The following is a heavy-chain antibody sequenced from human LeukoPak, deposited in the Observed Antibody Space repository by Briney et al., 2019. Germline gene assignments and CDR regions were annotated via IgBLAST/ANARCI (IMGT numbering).Heavy chain of an antibody. J-gene: IGHJ4*02. CDR1: GGTFSTYA. V-gene: IGHV1-69*04. CDR3: AREENNGYFDY. D-gene: IGHD2-8*01. CDR2: IIPILAIA. Sequence: ASVRVSCKASGGTFSTYAISWVRQAPGQGLEWMGRIIPILAIANYAQKSQGRVTITADKSTSTAYMELSSLRSEDTAVYYCAREENNGYFDYWGQGTLVTVSS.